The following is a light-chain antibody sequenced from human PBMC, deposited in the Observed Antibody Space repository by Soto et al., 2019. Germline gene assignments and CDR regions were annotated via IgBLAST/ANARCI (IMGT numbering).Light chain of an antibody. CDR3: QQNNNEPPRT. CDR1: QSVSSN. CDR2: HAS. V-gene: IGKV3-15*01. Sequence: EIVLTQSPATLSVSPGERATLSCRASQSVSSNLAWYQQTPGQAPRLLIYHASTRATGFAARFGGSGSGTEYTPTSSRQQPEDLGVYYGQQNNNEPPRTFCQGTKVDIK. J-gene: IGKJ1*01.